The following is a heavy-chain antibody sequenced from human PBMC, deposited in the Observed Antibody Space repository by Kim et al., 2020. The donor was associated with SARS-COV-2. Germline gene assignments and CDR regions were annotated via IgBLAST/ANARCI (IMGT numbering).Heavy chain of an antibody. J-gene: IGHJ4*02. CDR2: ISSSSSTI. CDR1: GFTFSSYS. V-gene: IGHV3-48*02. Sequence: GGSLRLSCAASGFTFSSYSMNWVRQAPAKGLVWVSYISSSSSTIYYADSVKGRFTISRDNAKNSLYLQMNSLRDEDTAVYYCARMSSGWSDYWGQGTLVTVSS. D-gene: IGHD6-19*01. CDR3: ARMSSGWSDY.